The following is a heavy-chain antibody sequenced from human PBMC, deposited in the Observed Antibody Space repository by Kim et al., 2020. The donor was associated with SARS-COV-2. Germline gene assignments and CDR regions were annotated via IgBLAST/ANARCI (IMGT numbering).Heavy chain of an antibody. CDR3: ARGYYYDSSGYSAYNWFDP. J-gene: IGHJ5*02. CDR2: IYYSGST. D-gene: IGHD3-22*01. CDR1: GGSVSSGSYY. V-gene: IGHV4-61*01. Sequence: SETLSLTCTVSGGSVSSGSYYWSWIRQPPGKGLEWIGYIYYSGSTNYNPSLKSRVTISVDTSKNQFSLKLSSVTAADTAVYYCARGYYYDSSGYSAYNWFDPWGQGTLVTVSS.